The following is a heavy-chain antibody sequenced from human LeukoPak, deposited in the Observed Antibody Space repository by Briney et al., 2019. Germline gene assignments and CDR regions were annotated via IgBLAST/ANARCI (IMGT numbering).Heavy chain of an antibody. Sequence: GASVKVSCKASGYTFTDYYMHWVQQAPGKGLEWMGRVDPEDGETIYAEKFQGRVTITADTSTDTAYMELSSLRSEDTAVYYCATDKIAARAAPWGQGTLVTVSS. D-gene: IGHD6-6*01. V-gene: IGHV1-69-2*01. J-gene: IGHJ5*02. CDR1: GYTFTDYY. CDR2: VDPEDGET. CDR3: ATDKIAARAAP.